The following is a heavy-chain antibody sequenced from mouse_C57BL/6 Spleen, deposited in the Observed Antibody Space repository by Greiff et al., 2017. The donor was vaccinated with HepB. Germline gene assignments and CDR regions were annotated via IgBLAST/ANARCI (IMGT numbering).Heavy chain of an antibody. CDR2: IHPNSGST. CDR1: GYTFTSYW. CDR3: AGSPYGSSFDDWYFDV. J-gene: IGHJ1*03. Sequence: QVQLQQPGAELVKPGASVKLSCKASGYTFTSYWMHWVKQRPGQGLEWIGMIHPNSGSTNYNEKFKSKATLTVDKSSSTAYMQLSSLTSEDSAVYYCAGSPYGSSFDDWYFDVWGTGTTVTVSS. D-gene: IGHD1-1*01. V-gene: IGHV1-64*01.